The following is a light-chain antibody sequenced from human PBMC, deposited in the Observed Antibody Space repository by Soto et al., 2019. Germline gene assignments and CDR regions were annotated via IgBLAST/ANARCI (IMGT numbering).Light chain of an antibody. Sequence: EIVLTQSPGTLSLFPGERATLSCRASQTITSTHLAWYQQKPGQAPRLLIYGVSNRASGFPDRFSGSGSGTDFTLTISGLEPDDFAVYYCQHYGASPRTFGQGTKVEI. V-gene: IGKV3-20*01. J-gene: IGKJ1*01. CDR1: QTITSTH. CDR3: QHYGASPRT. CDR2: GVS.